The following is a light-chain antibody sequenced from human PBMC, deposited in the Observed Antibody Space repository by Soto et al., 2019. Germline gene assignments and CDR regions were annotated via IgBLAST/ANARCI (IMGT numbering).Light chain of an antibody. CDR2: YDD. J-gene: IGLJ1*01. V-gene: IGLV1-36*01. Sequence: QSVLTQPPSVSEAPRQRVTISCSGSSSNIGNNAVNWYQQLPGKAPKLLIYYDDLLPSGVSDRFSGSKSGISASLAISGLQSEDEADYYCAAWDDRLNGYVFGTGTKLTVL. CDR3: AAWDDRLNGYV. CDR1: SSNIGNNA.